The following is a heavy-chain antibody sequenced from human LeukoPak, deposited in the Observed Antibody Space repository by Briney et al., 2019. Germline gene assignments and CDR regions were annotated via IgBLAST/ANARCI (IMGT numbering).Heavy chain of an antibody. J-gene: IGHJ3*01. CDR2: IWYDGSNK. CDR1: EFTFSNYG. V-gene: IGHV3-33*01. CDR3: ARDILSSSGLL. D-gene: IGHD3-22*01. Sequence: PGGSLRLPCAASEFTFSNYGMHWVRQAPGKGLEWVAVIWYDGSNKYYADSVKGRFTISRDNSKNTLYLQMNSLRAEDTAVYYCARDILSSSGLLWGQGTMVTVSS.